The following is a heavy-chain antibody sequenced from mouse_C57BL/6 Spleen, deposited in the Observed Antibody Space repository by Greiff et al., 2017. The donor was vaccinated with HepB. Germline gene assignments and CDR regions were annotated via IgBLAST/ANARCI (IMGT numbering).Heavy chain of an antibody. CDR1: GYSITSGYY. CDR2: ISYDGSN. Sequence: EVHLVESGPGLVKPSQSLSLTCSVTGYSITSGYYWNWIRQFPGNKLEWMGYISYDGSNNYNPSLKNRISITRDTSKNQFFLKLNSVTTEDTATYYCARDGILRTWGQGTTLTVSS. D-gene: IGHD1-1*01. J-gene: IGHJ2*01. CDR3: ARDGILRT. V-gene: IGHV3-6*01.